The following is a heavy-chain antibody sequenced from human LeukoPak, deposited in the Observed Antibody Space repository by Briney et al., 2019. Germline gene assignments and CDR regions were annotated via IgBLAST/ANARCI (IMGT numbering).Heavy chain of an antibody. CDR1: GFSMGSYG. CDR3: ARDLTFFALSP. D-gene: IGHD3-3*02. V-gene: IGHV3-33*01. Sequence: GRSLRLSCVTSGFSMGSYGMHWLRQAPGKGLEWVTGVWFDGRQTYYADSVKGRFILSRDNPKNTLYLQMNSLRAEGTAIYYCARDLTFFALSPGGQGTLVTVSS. J-gene: IGHJ4*02. CDR2: VWFDGRQT.